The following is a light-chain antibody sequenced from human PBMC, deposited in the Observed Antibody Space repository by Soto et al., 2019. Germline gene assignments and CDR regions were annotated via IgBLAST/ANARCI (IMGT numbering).Light chain of an antibody. Sequence: VLTQPPSVSGAPGQRVTIPCTGSSSNIGTGYDVHWYQQLPGTAPKIIIYSNNNRPSGVPDRFSGSKSGTSASLAITGLQPEDEADYYCQSYDDSLVGSVFGTGTKVTVL. CDR3: QSYDDSLVGSV. CDR1: SSNIGTGYD. J-gene: IGLJ1*01. V-gene: IGLV1-40*01. CDR2: SNN.